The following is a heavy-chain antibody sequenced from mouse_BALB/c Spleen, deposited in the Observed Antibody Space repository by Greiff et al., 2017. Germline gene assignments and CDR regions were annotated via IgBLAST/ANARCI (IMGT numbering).Heavy chain of an antibody. CDR2: IDPENGNT. CDR1: GFNIKDYS. CDR3: ARAIAAGFDY. Sequence: VQLQQSGAELVRPGALVKLSCKASGFNIKDYSMHWVKQRPEQGLEWIGWIDPENGNTIYDPKFQGKASITADTSSNTAYLQLSSLTSEDTAVYYCARAIAAGFDYWGQGTTLTVSS. J-gene: IGHJ2*01. V-gene: IGHV14-1*02.